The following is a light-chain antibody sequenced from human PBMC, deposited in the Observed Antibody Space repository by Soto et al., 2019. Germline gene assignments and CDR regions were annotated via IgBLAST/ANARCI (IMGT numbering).Light chain of an antibody. V-gene: IGKV1-39*01. Sequence: DIQMTQSPSSLSASVGDRVTITCRASQSIDNYLNWYQQKPGKAPNLLIYAASTLLSGVPSRFSGRGSGSHFTLTISSLQPEDFATYYCQQSYSSPETFGQGTKVEIK. CDR2: AAS. CDR1: QSIDNY. J-gene: IGKJ1*01. CDR3: QQSYSSPET.